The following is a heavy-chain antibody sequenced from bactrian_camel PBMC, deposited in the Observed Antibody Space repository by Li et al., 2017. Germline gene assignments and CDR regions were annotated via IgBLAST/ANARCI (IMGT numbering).Heavy chain of an antibody. CDR2: INSGGGST. Sequence: QLVESGGGLVQPGGSLRLSCAASGFTFSNHWMHWVRQAPGKGLEWVSAINSGGGSTYYADSVKGRFTASRDNAKSALYLQMNSLKPEDTAMYYCAASRLVAGHCTTASQTYWGQGTQVTVS. D-gene: IGHD6*01. CDR1: GFTFSNHW. V-gene: IGHV3S25*01. CDR3: AASRLVAGHCTTASQTY. J-gene: IGHJ4*01.